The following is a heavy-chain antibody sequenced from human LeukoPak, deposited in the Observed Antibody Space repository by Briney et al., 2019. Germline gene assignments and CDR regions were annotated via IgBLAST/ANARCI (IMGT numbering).Heavy chain of an antibody. D-gene: IGHD4-17*01. J-gene: IGHJ4*02. Sequence: GRCLRLSCAASAFTFDEYGIRWVRQAGRKGSEWVSGISWNSGTIVYADSVKGRFTISRDNAKTSLYLQMNSLRAEDMASYYCAKDNGDYGFDYWGQGTLVTVSS. V-gene: IGHV3-9*03. CDR3: AKDNGDYGFDY. CDR1: AFTFDEYG. CDR2: ISWNSGTI.